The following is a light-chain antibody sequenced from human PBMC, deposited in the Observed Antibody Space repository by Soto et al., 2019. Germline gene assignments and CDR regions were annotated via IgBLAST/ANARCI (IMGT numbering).Light chain of an antibody. Sequence: QSVLTQPPSASGSPGQSVTISCTGTSSDVGGYDYVSWYQQHPGKAPKFMIYEVNKRPSGVPVRFSGSKSGNTASLTVSGLQAEDEADYYCCSYAGSNNPYVFGTGTKVTVL. V-gene: IGLV2-8*01. J-gene: IGLJ1*01. CDR3: CSYAGSNNPYV. CDR1: SSDVGGYDY. CDR2: EVN.